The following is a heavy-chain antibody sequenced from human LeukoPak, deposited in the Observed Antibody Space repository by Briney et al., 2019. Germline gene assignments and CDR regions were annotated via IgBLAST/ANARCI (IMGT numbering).Heavy chain of an antibody. D-gene: IGHD1-26*01. CDR2: ISGRDGST. CDR3: AKAGSIRFDH. J-gene: IGHJ4*02. Sequence: GGSLRLSCAASGFTFSSSAMSWVRQAPGKGLEWVSGISGRDGSTYYADSVKGRFTISRDNSKNTLFLQMNSLRAEDTAVYYCAKAGSIRFDHWGQGTLVTVSS. CDR1: GFTFSSSA. V-gene: IGHV3-23*01.